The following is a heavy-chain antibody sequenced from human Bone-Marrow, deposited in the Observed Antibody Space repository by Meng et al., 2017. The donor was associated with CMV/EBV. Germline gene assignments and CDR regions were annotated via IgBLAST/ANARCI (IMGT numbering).Heavy chain of an antibody. CDR2: SYYSGST. Sequence: GSLRLSCTVSGGSVSSGSHYWSWIRPPPGQGLEWIGYSYYSGSTNYNPSLKSRVTISVDTTKNHFSLKRSSVTAADTAVYYCASLASYNWCDPWGQGTLVTVSS. J-gene: IGHJ5*02. CDR1: GGSVSSGSHY. CDR3: ASLASYNWCDP. D-gene: IGHD3-3*02. V-gene: IGHV4-61*03.